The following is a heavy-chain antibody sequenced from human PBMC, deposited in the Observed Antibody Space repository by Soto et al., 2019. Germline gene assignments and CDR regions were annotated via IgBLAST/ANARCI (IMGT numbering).Heavy chain of an antibody. D-gene: IGHD2-2*01. CDR1: GGTFSSYA. J-gene: IGHJ6*02. Sequence: QVQLVQSGAEVKKPGSSVKVSCKASGGTFSSYAFSWVRQAPGQGLEWMGGIIPIFGTVKYAQKFQGTVTITADESTSTGYKELSSLRSEDTAVYDCASRNCITTSCLGGMDVWGQGTRVTVSS. CDR3: ASRNCITTSCLGGMDV. V-gene: IGHV1-69*12. CDR2: IIPIFGTV.